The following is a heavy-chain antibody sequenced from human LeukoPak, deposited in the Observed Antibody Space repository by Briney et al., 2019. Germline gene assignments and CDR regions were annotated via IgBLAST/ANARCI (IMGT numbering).Heavy chain of an antibody. V-gene: IGHV3-23*01. Sequence: GGSLRLSCAASGFTFSSYAMSWVRQAPGKGLEWVSAISGSGGSTYYADSVKGRFTISRDNSKNTPYLQMNSLRAEDTAVYYCAKVGSFDYVWGSYRRAPFDYWGQGTLVTVSS. J-gene: IGHJ4*02. CDR1: GFTFSSYA. D-gene: IGHD3-16*02. CDR3: AKVGSFDYVWGSYRRAPFDY. CDR2: ISGSGGST.